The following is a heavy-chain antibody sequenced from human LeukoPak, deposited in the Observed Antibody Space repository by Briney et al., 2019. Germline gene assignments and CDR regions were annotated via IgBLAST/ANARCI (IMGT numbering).Heavy chain of an antibody. CDR3: ARLMGYDYVWGSYRYFDY. Sequence: SETLSLTCTVSGGSISSSSYSWGWIRQPPGKGLEWIGSIYYSGSTYYNPSLKSRVTISVDTSKNQFSLKLSSVTAADTAVYYCARLMGYDYVWGSYRYFDYWGQGTPVTVSS. J-gene: IGHJ4*02. V-gene: IGHV4-39*01. D-gene: IGHD3-16*02. CDR1: GGSISSSSYS. CDR2: IYYSGST.